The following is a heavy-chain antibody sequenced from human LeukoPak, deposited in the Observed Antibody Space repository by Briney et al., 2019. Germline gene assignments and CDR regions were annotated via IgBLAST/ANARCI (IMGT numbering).Heavy chain of an antibody. D-gene: IGHD3-3*01. CDR3: ARRPYDFWSGYQDYFDY. CDR1: GGSISSSSYY. V-gene: IGHV4-39*01. J-gene: IGHJ4*02. Sequence: PSETLSLTCTVSGGSISSSSYYWGWIRQPPGKGLEWIGRIYTSGSTNYNPSLKSRVTISVDTSKNQFSLKLSSVTAADTAVYYCARRPYDFWSGYQDYFDYWGQGTLVTVSS. CDR2: IYTSGST.